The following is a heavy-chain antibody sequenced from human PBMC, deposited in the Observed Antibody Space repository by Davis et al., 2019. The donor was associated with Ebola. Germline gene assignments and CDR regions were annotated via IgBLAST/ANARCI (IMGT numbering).Heavy chain of an antibody. V-gene: IGHV3-66*02. D-gene: IGHD1-14*01. Sequence: GESLKISCAASGFTVSSNYMSWVRQAPGKGLEWVSVIYSGGSTYYADSVKGRFTISRDNSKNTLYLQMNSLRAEDTAVYYCARGGIEPYYGMDVWGQGTTVTVSS. CDR3: ARGGIEPYYGMDV. CDR2: IYSGGST. CDR1: GFTVSSNY. J-gene: IGHJ6*02.